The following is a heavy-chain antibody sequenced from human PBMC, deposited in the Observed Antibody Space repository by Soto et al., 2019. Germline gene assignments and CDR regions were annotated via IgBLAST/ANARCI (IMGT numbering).Heavy chain of an antibody. D-gene: IGHD3-3*02. CDR3: TKVLALPPNDAFDI. Sequence: EGQLVESGGRLVEPGGSLRLSCAASGFNFNVAWMNWVRQAPGKGLEWLGRIKSKGGGETTEYVAFVKGRFTISRDESKNTLYLHMNSLKSEDTAVYYCTKVLALPPNDAFDIWGQGTMVTVSS. J-gene: IGHJ3*02. V-gene: IGHV3-15*01. CDR1: GFNFNVAW. CDR2: IKSKGGGETT.